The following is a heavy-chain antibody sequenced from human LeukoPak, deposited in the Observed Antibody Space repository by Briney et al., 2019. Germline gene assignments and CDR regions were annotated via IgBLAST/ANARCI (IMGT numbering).Heavy chain of an antibody. V-gene: IGHV4-34*01. CDR1: GGSFSGYY. D-gene: IGHD2-2*01. J-gene: IGHJ6*02. CDR2: INHSGST. CDR3: ARGVPTYCSSTSCYAGTRMDV. Sequence: PSETLSLTCAVYGGSFSGYYWSWIRQPPGKGLEWIGEINHSGSTNYNPSLKSRVTISVDTSKNQFSLKLSSVTAADTAVYYCARGVPTYCSSTSCYAGTRMDVWGQGTTVTVSS.